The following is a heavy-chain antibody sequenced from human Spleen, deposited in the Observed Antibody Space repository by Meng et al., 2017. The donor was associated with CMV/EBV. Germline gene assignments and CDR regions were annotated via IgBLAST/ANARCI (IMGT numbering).Heavy chain of an antibody. CDR2: ISAYNGNT. Sequence: ASVKVSCKASGYTFTSYGISWVRQAPGQGLEWMGWISAYNGNTNYAQKLQGRVTMTTDTSTSTAYMELRSLRSEDTAIYYCARDDTAAGAFVYWGQGTLVTVSS. V-gene: IGHV1-18*01. CDR1: GYTFTSYG. CDR3: ARDDTAAGAFVY. J-gene: IGHJ4*02. D-gene: IGHD6-13*01.